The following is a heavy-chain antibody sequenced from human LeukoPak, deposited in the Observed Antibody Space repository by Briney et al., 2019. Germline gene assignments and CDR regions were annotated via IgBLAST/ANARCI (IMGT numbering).Heavy chain of an antibody. CDR3: ARGDVLRLLYPSTRGNCFDP. Sequence: SETLSLTCAVYGGSFSGYYWSWIRQPPGKGLEWIGEINHSGSTNYNPSLKSRVTISVDTSKNQFSLKLSSVTAADTAVYYCARGDVLRLLYPSTRGNCFDPWGQGTLVTVSS. J-gene: IGHJ5*02. D-gene: IGHD2/OR15-2a*01. CDR1: GGSFSGYY. V-gene: IGHV4-34*01. CDR2: INHSGST.